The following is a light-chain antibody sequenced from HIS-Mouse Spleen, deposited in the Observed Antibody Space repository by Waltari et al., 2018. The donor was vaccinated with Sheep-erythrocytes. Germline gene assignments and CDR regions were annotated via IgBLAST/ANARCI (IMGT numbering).Light chain of an antibody. Sequence: SYVLTQPPSVSVAPGKTARITCGGNNIGSKSVHWYQQKPGQAPVLVVYDDSDLPSGIRERVSGSNSGNTATLTISRVEAGDEADYYCQVWDSSSDHYVFGTGTKVTVL. V-gene: IGLV3-21*03. CDR2: DDS. CDR3: QVWDSSSDHYV. J-gene: IGLJ1*01. CDR1: NIGSKS.